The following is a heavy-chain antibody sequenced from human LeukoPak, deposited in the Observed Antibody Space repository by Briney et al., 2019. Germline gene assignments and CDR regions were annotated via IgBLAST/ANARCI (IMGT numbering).Heavy chain of an antibody. CDR1: GYSMNSGYY. J-gene: IGHJ4*02. Sequence: PSETLSLTCAVSGYSMNSGYYWGWIRQTPGKGLEWIGSMYHSGTTFYNPSLKSRVTISIDTSKKHLSLRLGSVTAADTAVYYCARLDNSAWDFDYWGQGTLVTVSS. CDR3: ARLDNSAWDFDY. V-gene: IGHV4-38-2*01. CDR2: MYHSGTT. D-gene: IGHD6-19*01.